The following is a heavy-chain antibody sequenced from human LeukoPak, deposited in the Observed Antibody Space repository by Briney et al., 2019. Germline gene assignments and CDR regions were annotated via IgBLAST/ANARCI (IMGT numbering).Heavy chain of an antibody. CDR3: ARGLEWLTRRHTWFDP. J-gene: IGHJ5*02. D-gene: IGHD3-3*01. Sequence: ASVKVSCKASGYTFGTDGISWVRQAPGRRLEWMGWISTYSGKTHLAKKFQDRLTFTTDTSTNTAYMDLGSLRSDDTAVYYCARGLEWLTRRHTWFDPWGQGTLVTVSS. CDR2: ISTYSGKT. V-gene: IGHV1-18*01. CDR1: GYTFGTDG.